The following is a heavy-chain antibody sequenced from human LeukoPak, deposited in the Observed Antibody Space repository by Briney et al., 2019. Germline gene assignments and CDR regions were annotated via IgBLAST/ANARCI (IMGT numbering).Heavy chain of an antibody. D-gene: IGHD3-10*01. CDR1: GFTFDDYA. Sequence: GGSLRLSCAASGFTFDDYAMHWVRQAPGKGLEWVAVIWYDGSNKYYADSVKGRFTISRDNSKNTLYLQMNSLRAEDTAVYYCARELPFGGYFDYWGQGTLVTVSS. V-gene: IGHV3-33*08. CDR3: ARELPFGGYFDY. CDR2: IWYDGSNK. J-gene: IGHJ4*02.